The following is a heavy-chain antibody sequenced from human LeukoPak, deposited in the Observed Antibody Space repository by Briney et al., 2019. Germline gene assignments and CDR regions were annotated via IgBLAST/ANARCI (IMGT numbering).Heavy chain of an antibody. D-gene: IGHD6-13*01. J-gene: IGHJ4*02. Sequence: GGSLRLSCAASGFTFSSYAMSWVRQAPGKGLEWVSAISGSGGSTYYADSVKGRFTISRDNSKNTLYLQMNGLRAEDTAVYYCAKDWLYSSSWYRGYFDYWGQGTLVTVSS. V-gene: IGHV3-23*01. CDR1: GFTFSSYA. CDR3: AKDWLYSSSWYRGYFDY. CDR2: ISGSGGST.